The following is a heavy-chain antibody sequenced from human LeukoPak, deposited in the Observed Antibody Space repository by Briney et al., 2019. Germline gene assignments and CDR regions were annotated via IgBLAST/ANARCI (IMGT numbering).Heavy chain of an antibody. D-gene: IGHD2-2*01. J-gene: IGHJ5*02. Sequence: SETLSLTCTVSGGSITSGTYYWTWIRHHPGKGLEWIGEINHSGSTNYNSSLKSRVTISVDTSKNQFSLKLSSVTAADTAVYYCARGRDDCRKTSCARWFDPWDQGTLVTVSS. CDR1: GGSITSGTYY. CDR3: ARGRDDCRKTSCARWFDP. V-gene: IGHV4-39*07. CDR2: INHSGST.